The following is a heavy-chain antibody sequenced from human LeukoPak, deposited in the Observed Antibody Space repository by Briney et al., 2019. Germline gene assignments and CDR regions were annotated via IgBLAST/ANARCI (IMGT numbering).Heavy chain of an antibody. CDR2: ISGSGGST. CDR3: AREDYGI. CDR1: GFTFSSYA. J-gene: IGHJ3*02. Sequence: PGASLRLSCAASGFTFSSYAMSWVRQAPGKGLEWVAGISGSGGSTYYADSEKGRFTISRDNAKNSLYLQLNSLRAEDTAVYYCAREDYGIWGQGTMVTVSS. D-gene: IGHD3-16*01. V-gene: IGHV3-23*01.